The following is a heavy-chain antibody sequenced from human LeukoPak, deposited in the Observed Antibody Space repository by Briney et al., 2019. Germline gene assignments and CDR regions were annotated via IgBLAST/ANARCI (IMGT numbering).Heavy chain of an antibody. J-gene: IGHJ4*02. D-gene: IGHD4-17*01. Sequence: ASVKVSCKVSGYTLTELSMHWVRQAPGKGLEWTGSFDPEDGETIYAQKFQGRVTMTEDTSTDTAYMELSSLRSEDTAVYYCATDVWAVTTSDYWGQGTLVTVSS. CDR3: ATDVWAVTTSDY. CDR2: FDPEDGET. V-gene: IGHV1-24*01. CDR1: GYTLTELS.